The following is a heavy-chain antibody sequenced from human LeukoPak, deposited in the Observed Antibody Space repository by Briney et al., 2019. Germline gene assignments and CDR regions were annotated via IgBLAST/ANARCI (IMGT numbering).Heavy chain of an antibody. CDR3: ARHVAYCGGDCSNFDY. D-gene: IGHD2-21*01. J-gene: IGHJ4*02. CDR1: GYSFTSYW. V-gene: IGHV5-51*01. CDR2: IYPGDSGT. Sequence: GESLKISCKGSGYSFTSYWIGWVRQMPGKGLEWMGIIYPGDSGTRYSPSFQGQVTISADKSISTAYLQWSSLKASDTAMYYCARHVAYCGGDCSNFDYWGQGTLVTVSS.